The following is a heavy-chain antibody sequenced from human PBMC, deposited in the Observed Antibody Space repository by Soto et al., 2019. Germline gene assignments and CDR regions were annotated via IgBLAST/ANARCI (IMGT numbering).Heavy chain of an antibody. V-gene: IGHV4-34*01. Sequence: ETLSLTCAVYGGSFSGYYWSWIRQPPGKGLEWIGEINHSGSTNYNPSLKSRVTISVDTSKNQFSLKLSSVTAADTAVYYCARWNPYCSSISCYGVASYNLFDPWGQGTLVTVSS. CDR1: GGSFSGYY. CDR2: INHSGST. J-gene: IGHJ5*02. D-gene: IGHD2-2*01. CDR3: ARWNPYCSSISCYGVASYNLFDP.